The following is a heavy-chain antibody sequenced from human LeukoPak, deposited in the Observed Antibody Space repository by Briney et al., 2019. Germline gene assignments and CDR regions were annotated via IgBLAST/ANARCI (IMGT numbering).Heavy chain of an antibody. V-gene: IGHV1-18*01. J-gene: IGHJ4*02. CDR3: ARVDYGDYWFDY. D-gene: IGHD4-17*01. Sequence: ASVNVSCKASGYTFTSYGISWVRQAPGQGLEGMGWISAYNGNTNYAQKLQGRVTMTTDASTSTAYMELRSLRSDDTAVYYCARVDYGDYWFDYWGQGTLVTVSS. CDR2: ISAYNGNT. CDR1: GYTFTSYG.